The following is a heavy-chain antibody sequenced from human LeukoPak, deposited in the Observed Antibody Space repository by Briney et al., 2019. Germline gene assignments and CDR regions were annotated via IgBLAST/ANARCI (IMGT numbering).Heavy chain of an antibody. J-gene: IGHJ4*02. CDR1: GFTFSNAW. Sequence: GGSLRLSCAASGFTFSNAWMMISWVRQAPGKGLEWVGRIKSKTDGGTTDYAAPVKGRFTISRDDSKNTLYLQMNSLKTEDTAVYYCTTMEYSSSWYEGYWGQGTLVTVSS. V-gene: IGHV3-15*01. CDR2: IKSKTDGGTT. CDR3: TTMEYSSSWYEGY. D-gene: IGHD6-13*01.